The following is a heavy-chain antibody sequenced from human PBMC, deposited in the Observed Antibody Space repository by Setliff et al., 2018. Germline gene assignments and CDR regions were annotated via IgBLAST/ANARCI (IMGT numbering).Heavy chain of an antibody. CDR2: IIPLFETT. CDR1: GGIFNSFS. J-gene: IGHJ6*03. D-gene: IGHD6-6*01. V-gene: IGHV1-69*06. Sequence: SVKVSCKASGGIFNSFSITWVRQAPGQGLEWMGRIIPLFETTNYVEKFQGRVTITADKSTSTAYMELSRPTSEDTAVYYCALEYSNSSPTVYYYMDVWGKGTTVTVSS. CDR3: ALEYSNSSPTVYYYMDV.